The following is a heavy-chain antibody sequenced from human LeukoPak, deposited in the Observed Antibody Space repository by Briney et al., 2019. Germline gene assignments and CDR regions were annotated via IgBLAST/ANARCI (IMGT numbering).Heavy chain of an antibody. CDR3: AKDGQSFNSMYDYFDS. D-gene: IGHD2-8*01. CDR2: IGGGDT. Sequence: GGSLRLSCSASGFTFRNFAISWVRQAPGKCLEWVSSIGGGDTHYADSVKGRFTISRDDSRSTVDLQMSSLRAEDTAVYYCAKDGQSFNSMYDYFDSWGQGTLVTVSS. CDR1: GFTFRNFA. V-gene: IGHV3-23*01. J-gene: IGHJ4*02.